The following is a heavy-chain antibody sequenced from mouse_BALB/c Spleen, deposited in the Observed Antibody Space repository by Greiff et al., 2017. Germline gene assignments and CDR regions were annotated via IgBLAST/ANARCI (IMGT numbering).Heavy chain of an antibody. J-gene: IGHJ4*01. V-gene: IGHV3-1*02. CDR1: GYSITSGYS. CDR2: IHYSGST. D-gene: IGHD4-1*01. CDR3: SSRDWDERAMDY. Sequence: DVQLQESGPDLVKPSQSLSLTCTVTGYSITSGYSWHWIRQFPGNTLEWMGYIHYSGSTNYNPSLKSRISITRDTSKNQFFLQLNSVTTEDTATYYCSSRDWDERAMDYWGQGTSVTVSS.